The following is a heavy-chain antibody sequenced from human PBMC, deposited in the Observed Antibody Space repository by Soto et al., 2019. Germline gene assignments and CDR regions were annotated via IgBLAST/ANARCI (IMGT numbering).Heavy chain of an antibody. CDR3: ARGAGSSGYYYFDY. D-gene: IGHD3-22*01. CDR1: GGSISSYY. Sequence: SETLSLTCTVSGGSISSYYWSWIRQPPGKGLEWIGYIYYSGSTNYNPSLKSRVTISVDTSKNQFSLKLSSVTAADTAVYYCARGAGSSGYYYFDYWGQGALVTVSS. J-gene: IGHJ4*02. V-gene: IGHV4-59*01. CDR2: IYYSGST.